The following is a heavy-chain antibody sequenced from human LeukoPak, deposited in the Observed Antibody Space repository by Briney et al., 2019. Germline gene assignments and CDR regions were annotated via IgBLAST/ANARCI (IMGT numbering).Heavy chain of an antibody. CDR1: GYTFTSYY. CDR2: INPSGGST. Sequence: ASVKVSCKASGYTFTSYYMHWVRQAPGQGLEWMGIINPSGGSTSYAQKFQGRVTMTRDTSISTAYMELSRLRSDDTAVYYCARGSIAAVEFDYWGQGTLVTVSS. CDR3: ARGSIAAVEFDY. J-gene: IGHJ4*02. V-gene: IGHV1-46*01. D-gene: IGHD6-13*01.